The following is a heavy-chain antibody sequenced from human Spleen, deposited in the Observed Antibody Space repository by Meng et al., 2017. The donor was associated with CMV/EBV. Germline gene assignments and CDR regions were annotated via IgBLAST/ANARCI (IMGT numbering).Heavy chain of an antibody. CDR2: INHSGST. CDR3: ARLDCSGGSCYPIGHFQH. D-gene: IGHD2-15*01. Sequence: VQLQQGGAGLLKPAETLSLTCAVYGGSFSGYYWSWIRQPPGKGLEWIGEINHSGSTNYNPSLKSRVTISVDTSKNQFSLKLSSVTAADTAVYYCARLDCSGGSCYPIGHFQHWGQGTLVTVSS. V-gene: IGHV4-34*01. CDR1: GGSFSGYY. J-gene: IGHJ1*01.